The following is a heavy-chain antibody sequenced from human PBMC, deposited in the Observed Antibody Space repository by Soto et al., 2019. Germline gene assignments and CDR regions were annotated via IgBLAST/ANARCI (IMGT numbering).Heavy chain of an antibody. Sequence: GSLRLSCAASGFSSRNSRMSWVRQAPGKGLEWVANIKQEGSDTYYVDSVKGRFTISRDNAKNSLYLQMNSLRAEDTAVYYCAKRSGYQEAAYLDYWGQGTLVTVSS. CDR2: IKQEGSDT. J-gene: IGHJ4*02. D-gene: IGHD5-12*01. CDR3: AKRSGYQEAAYLDY. V-gene: IGHV3-7*02. CDR1: GFSSRNSR.